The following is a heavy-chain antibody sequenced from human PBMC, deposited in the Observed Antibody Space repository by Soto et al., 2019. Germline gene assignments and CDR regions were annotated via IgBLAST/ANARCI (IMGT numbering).Heavy chain of an antibody. CDR3: ARHRCSGGSCYSDY. V-gene: IGHV4-59*08. CDR2: IYYSGST. D-gene: IGHD2-15*01. J-gene: IGHJ4*02. Sequence: SETLSLTCTVSGGSISSYYWSWIRQPPGKGLEWIGYIYYSGSTNYNPSLKSRVTISVDTSKNQFSLKLSSVTAADTAVYYCARHRCSGGSCYSDYWGQGTLVTVSS. CDR1: GGSISSYY.